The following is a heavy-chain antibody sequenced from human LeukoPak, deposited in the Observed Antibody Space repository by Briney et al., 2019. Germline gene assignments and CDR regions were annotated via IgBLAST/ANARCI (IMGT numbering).Heavy chain of an antibody. D-gene: IGHD3-10*01. CDR1: GFTFSSYS. CDR3: ARTYSGSYWYFDL. CDR2: ISISGSTM. V-gene: IGHV3-48*04. Sequence: PGGSLRLSCAASGFTFSSYSMNWVRQAPGEGLEWVSYISISGSTMYYADSVKGRFTISRDNAKNSLYLQMNSLRAEDTAVYYCARTYSGSYWYFDLWGRGTLVTVSS. J-gene: IGHJ2*01.